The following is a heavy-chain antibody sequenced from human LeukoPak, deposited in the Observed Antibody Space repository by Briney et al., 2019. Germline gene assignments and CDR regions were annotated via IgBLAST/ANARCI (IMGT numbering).Heavy chain of an antibody. Sequence: ASVKVSCKASGYTFTSYGISWVRQAPGQGLEWMGWISAYNGNTNYAQKLQGRVTMTTDTSTSTAYMEPSSLRSEDTAVYYCATSTMVRGYYYYYYMDVWGKGTTVTISS. D-gene: IGHD3-10*01. CDR2: ISAYNGNT. J-gene: IGHJ6*03. CDR1: GYTFTSYG. V-gene: IGHV1-18*01. CDR3: ATSTMVRGYYYYYYMDV.